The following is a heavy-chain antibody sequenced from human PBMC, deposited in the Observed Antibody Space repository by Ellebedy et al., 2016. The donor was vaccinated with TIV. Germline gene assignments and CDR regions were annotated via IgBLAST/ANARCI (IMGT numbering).Heavy chain of an antibody. V-gene: IGHV4-61*01. CDR2: IYYSVST. Sequence: SETLSLXCTVSRGSVSSGSYYWSWNRQPPGKGLEWIGYIYYSVSTKYNPSLKSRVTISVDTSKKQISLKLRSVTAADTAVYYCTRSLEDQLEAFDIWGQGTTVTVPS. CDR1: RGSVSSGSYY. J-gene: IGHJ3*02. CDR3: TRSLEDQLEAFDI. D-gene: IGHD1-1*01.